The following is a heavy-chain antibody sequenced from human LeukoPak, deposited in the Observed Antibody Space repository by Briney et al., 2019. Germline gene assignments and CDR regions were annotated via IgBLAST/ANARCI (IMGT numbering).Heavy chain of an antibody. D-gene: IGHD4-17*01. J-gene: IGHJ4*02. CDR3: AKGTTVTTRNPNFDY. CDR2: ISGSGGST. CDR1: GFTFSSYA. Sequence: GGSLRLSCAASGFTFSSYAMSWDRQAPGKGLEWVSAISGSGGSTYYADSVKGRFTISRDNSKNTLYLQMNSLRAEDTAVYYCAKGTTVTTRNPNFDYWGQGTLVTVSS. V-gene: IGHV3-23*01.